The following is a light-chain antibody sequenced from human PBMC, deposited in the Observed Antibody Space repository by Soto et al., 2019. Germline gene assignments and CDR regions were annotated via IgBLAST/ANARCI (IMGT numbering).Light chain of an antibody. CDR3: QQRSNWLT. CDR2: DAS. CDR1: QSITTY. J-gene: IGKJ4*01. Sequence: EIVLTQSPATLSLSPGERATLSCRASQSITTYLAWYQQKSGQAPRLLIYDASNRATGIPARFSGSGSGTDFTLTISSLEPEDFAVYYCQQRSNWLTFGGGTKVAIK. V-gene: IGKV3-11*01.